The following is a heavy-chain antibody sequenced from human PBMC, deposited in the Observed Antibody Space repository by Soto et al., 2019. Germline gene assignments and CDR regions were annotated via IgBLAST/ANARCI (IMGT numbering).Heavy chain of an antibody. J-gene: IGHJ6*02. V-gene: IGHV3-30-3*01. Sequence: PGGSLRLSCAASGFTFSSYAMHWVRQAPGKGLEWVAVISYDGSNKYYADSVKGRFTISGDNSKNTLYLQMNSLRAEDTAVYYCAREGGGGSSYYYGMDVWGQGTTVTVSS. CDR2: ISYDGSNK. CDR3: AREGGGGSSYYYGMDV. CDR1: GFTFSSYA. D-gene: IGHD2-15*01.